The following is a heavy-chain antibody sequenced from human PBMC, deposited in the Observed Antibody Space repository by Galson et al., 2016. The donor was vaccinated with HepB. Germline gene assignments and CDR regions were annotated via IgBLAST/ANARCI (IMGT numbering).Heavy chain of an antibody. Sequence: SETLSLTCTVSGGSISSADYHWGWIRQPPGKGLEWIGDVYYTGNSYYNPSLKSRATMSVDTSKNQFSLKLSSVTAADTAVYYCARGRGHSYGLRSFDYWGLGTLVTVSS. CDR3: ARGRGHSYGLRSFDY. D-gene: IGHD5-18*01. J-gene: IGHJ4*02. CDR1: GGSISSADYH. V-gene: IGHV4-39*01. CDR2: VYYTGNS.